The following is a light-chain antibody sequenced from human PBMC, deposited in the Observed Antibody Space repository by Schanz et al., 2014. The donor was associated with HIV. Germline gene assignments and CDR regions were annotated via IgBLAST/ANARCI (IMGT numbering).Light chain of an antibody. V-gene: IGKV3D-20*02. CDR1: QSLTGNY. CDR3: QQSYSTPLT. J-gene: IGKJ4*01. Sequence: EIVLTQSPAILSLSPGGRAALSCRASQSLTGNYLAWYQQKPGQAPRLLIFAASSGATGIPDRFSGSGSGTDFTLTISSLQPEDFATYYCQQSYSTPLTFGGGTKVEIK. CDR2: AAS.